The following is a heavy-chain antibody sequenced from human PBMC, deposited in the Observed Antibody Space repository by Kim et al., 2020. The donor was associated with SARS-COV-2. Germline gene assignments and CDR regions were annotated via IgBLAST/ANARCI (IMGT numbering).Heavy chain of an antibody. D-gene: IGHD5-12*01. CDR1: GFTFSSYD. V-gene: IGHV3-30*18. CDR3: SKDSFSRWLRHEEGGMDV. Sequence: GGSLRLSCAASGFTFSSYDMHWVRQAPGKGLEWVAVISYDGSNKYYADSVKGRFTISRDNSKNTLYLQMNSLRAEDTAVYYCSKDSFSRWLRHEEGGMDV. J-gene: IGHJ6*01. CDR2: ISYDGSNK.